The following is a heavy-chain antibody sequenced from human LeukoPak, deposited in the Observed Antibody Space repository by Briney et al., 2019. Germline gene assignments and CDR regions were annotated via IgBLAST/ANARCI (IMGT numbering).Heavy chain of an antibody. Sequence: SETLSLTCTVSGGSISSSSYYWGWIRQPPGKGLEWIGSIYYSGSTYYNPSLKSRVTISVDTSKNQFSLKLSSVTAADTAVYYCAGLRFLEWLLPEGHYYGMDVWGQGTTVTVSS. CDR1: GGSISSSSYY. V-gene: IGHV4-39*01. D-gene: IGHD3-3*01. CDR3: AGLRFLEWLLPEGHYYGMDV. J-gene: IGHJ6*02. CDR2: IYYSGST.